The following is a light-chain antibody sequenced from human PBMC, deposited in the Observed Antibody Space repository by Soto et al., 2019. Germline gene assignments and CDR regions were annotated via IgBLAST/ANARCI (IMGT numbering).Light chain of an antibody. CDR3: CSYASSSSYV. CDR1: TSDVGGYNL. CDR2: EGT. J-gene: IGLJ1*01. Sequence: QSALTQPASLSGSPGQSITISCSGTTSDVGGYNLVSWYQQHTAKAPKLLIYEGTHRPSGVSSRFSGSKSGNTASLTISGLQAEDEADYYCCSYASSSSYVFGTGTKVTVL. V-gene: IGLV2-23*01.